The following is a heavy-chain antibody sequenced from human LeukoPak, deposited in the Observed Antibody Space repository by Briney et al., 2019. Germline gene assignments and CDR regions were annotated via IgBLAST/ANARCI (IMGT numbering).Heavy chain of an antibody. J-gene: IGHJ5*02. CDR1: GFTFSSYA. Sequence: GGSLRLSCAASGFTFSSYAMSWVRQAPGKGLEWVSSISGSGGSTYYADSVKGRFTISRDNSKNTLYLQMNSLRAEDTAVYYCAKETDIVVVPAAFDPWGQGTLVTVSS. CDR2: ISGSGGST. V-gene: IGHV3-23*01. D-gene: IGHD2-2*01. CDR3: AKETDIVVVPAAFDP.